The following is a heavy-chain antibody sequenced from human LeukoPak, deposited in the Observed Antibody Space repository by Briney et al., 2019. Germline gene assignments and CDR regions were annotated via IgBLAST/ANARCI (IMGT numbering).Heavy chain of an antibody. Sequence: GSLRLSCAASGFPFSSYEMNWVRQAPGKGLEWVSYISSSGSTIYYADSVKGRFTISRDNAKNSLYLQMNSLRAEDTAVYYCARVGYSYGSDWYFDLWGRGTLVTVSS. V-gene: IGHV3-48*03. CDR1: GFPFSSYE. J-gene: IGHJ2*01. D-gene: IGHD5-18*01. CDR2: ISSSGSTI. CDR3: ARVGYSYGSDWYFDL.